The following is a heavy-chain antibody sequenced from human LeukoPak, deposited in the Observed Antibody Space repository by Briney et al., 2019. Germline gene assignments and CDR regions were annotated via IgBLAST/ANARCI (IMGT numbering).Heavy chain of an antibody. CDR3: ARDMDNYYVSIDY. Sequence: GGSLRLSCAASGLTFNIYAIHWVRQAPGKGLDWVAVISFDGSEEYYADSVKGRFTISRDNARNSLYLQMNSVRAEDTGVYYCARDMDNYYVSIDYWGQGTLVTVSS. V-gene: IGHV3-30*04. CDR1: GLTFNIYA. J-gene: IGHJ4*02. D-gene: IGHD1-26*01. CDR2: ISFDGSEE.